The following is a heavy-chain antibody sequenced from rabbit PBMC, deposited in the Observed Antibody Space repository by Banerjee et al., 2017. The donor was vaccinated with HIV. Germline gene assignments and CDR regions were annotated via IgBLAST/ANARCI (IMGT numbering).Heavy chain of an antibody. D-gene: IGHD6-1*01. CDR3: ARRDVAYGYGALHP. CDR1: GFSFSNSYY. CDR2: IYAGGSGST. J-gene: IGHJ2*01. Sequence: QSLEESGGDLVKPGASLTLTCTASGFSFSNSYYMCWVRQAPGKGLEWIACIYAGGSGSTDYASWVNGRFTISSDNAQNTVDLQMNSLTAADTATYFCARRDVAYGYGALHPWGPGTLVTVS. V-gene: IGHV1S40*01.